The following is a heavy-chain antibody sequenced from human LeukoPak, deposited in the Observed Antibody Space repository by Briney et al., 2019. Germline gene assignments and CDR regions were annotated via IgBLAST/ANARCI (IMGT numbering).Heavy chain of an antibody. Sequence: GGSPRLSCAASGFTFNTYSLNWVRQAPGRGLEWVSSISSGSSYISYADSVKGRFTISRDNAKNSLYLQMNTLRVEDTAVYYCGRGGRGDYWGQGTLVTVSS. V-gene: IGHV3-21*04. CDR1: GFTFNTYS. J-gene: IGHJ4*02. CDR2: ISSGSSYI. CDR3: GRGGRGDY.